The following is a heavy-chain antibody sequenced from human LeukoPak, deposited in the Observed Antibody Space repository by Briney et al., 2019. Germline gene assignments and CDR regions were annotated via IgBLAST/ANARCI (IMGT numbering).Heavy chain of an antibody. Sequence: GGSLRLSCAASGFTFSSYWMHWVRQAPGKGLEWVSLISASGGNSYYADPVKGRFTVSRDSSKNTLHLQMNSLRAEDTAVYYCARDIELSCWGQGTLVTVSS. CDR1: GFTFSSYW. CDR3: ARDIELSC. CDR2: ISASGGNS. J-gene: IGHJ4*02. D-gene: IGHD1-26*01. V-gene: IGHV3-23*01.